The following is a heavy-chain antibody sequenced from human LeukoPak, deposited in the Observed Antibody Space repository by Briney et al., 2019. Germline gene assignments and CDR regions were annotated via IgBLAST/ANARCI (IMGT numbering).Heavy chain of an antibody. D-gene: IGHD6-13*01. CDR1: GGSISSYY. CDR2: IYYSGST. J-gene: IGHJ4*02. V-gene: IGHV4-59*01. CDR3: ARSASIAAAAELDY. Sequence: SETLSLTCTVSGGSISSYYWSWIRQPPGKGLEWIGYIYYSGSTNYNPSLKSRVTISVDTSKNQFSLKLSSVTAADTAVYYCARSASIAAAAELDYWGQGTLVTVSS.